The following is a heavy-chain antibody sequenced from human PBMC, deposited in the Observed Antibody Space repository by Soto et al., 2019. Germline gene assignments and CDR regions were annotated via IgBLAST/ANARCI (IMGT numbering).Heavy chain of an antibody. D-gene: IGHD6-19*01. J-gene: IGHJ4*02. Sequence: GSLRLSCAASGFTFSDYYMSWIRQAPGKGLEWVSYISSSGSTIYYADSVKGRFTISRDNAKSSLYLQMNSLRAEDTAVYYCASEVSIAVAGRDYWGQGTLVTVSS. CDR2: ISSSGSTI. V-gene: IGHV3-11*01. CDR1: GFTFSDYY. CDR3: ASEVSIAVAGRDY.